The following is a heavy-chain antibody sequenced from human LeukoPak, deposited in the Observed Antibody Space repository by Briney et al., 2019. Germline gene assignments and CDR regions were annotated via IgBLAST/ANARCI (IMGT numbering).Heavy chain of an antibody. Sequence: GGSLRLSCAASGFTFSSYWMSWVRQAPGKGLEWVANIKQDGSGKYYVDSVKGRFTISRDNAKNSLYLQMNSLRAEDTAVYYCARDKYSSGGHYFDYWGQGTLVTVSS. D-gene: IGHD6-25*01. CDR2: IKQDGSGK. J-gene: IGHJ4*02. CDR3: ARDKYSSGGHYFDY. CDR1: GFTFSSYW. V-gene: IGHV3-7*03.